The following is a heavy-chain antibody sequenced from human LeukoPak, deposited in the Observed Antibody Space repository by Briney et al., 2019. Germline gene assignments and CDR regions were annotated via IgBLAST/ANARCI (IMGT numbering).Heavy chain of an antibody. CDR2: TSVNGAVT. D-gene: IGHD4-17*01. CDR1: GFTFSNAW. V-gene: IGHV3/OR16-9*01. J-gene: IGHJ4*02. CDR3: ARDRDGDEDFDY. Sequence: PGGSLRLSCAASGFTFSNAWMTWVRRAPGKGLEWLSHTSVNGAVTTYADSVKGRFTISSDTAKNSLYLQLNSLTVGDTAMYYCARDRDGDEDFDYWGRGTPVTVSS.